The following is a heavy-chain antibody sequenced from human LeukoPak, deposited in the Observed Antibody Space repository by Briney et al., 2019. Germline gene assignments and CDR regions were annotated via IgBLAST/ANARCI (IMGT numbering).Heavy chain of an antibody. J-gene: IGHJ4*02. CDR2: ISSDSVYM. D-gene: IGHD2-15*01. V-gene: IGHV3-21*01. CDR1: GFTFSTYK. Sequence: GGSLRLSCAASGFTFSTYKMNWVRQAPGKGLEWVSSISSDSVYMYYADSVKGRFTISRDNAKNTVYLQMNSLRAEDTAVYYCARGGEYCSGGSCYPLHYWGQGTLVTVSS. CDR3: ARGGEYCSGGSCYPLHY.